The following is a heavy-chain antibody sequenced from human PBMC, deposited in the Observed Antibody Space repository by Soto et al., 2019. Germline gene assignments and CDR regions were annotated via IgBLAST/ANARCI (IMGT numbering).Heavy chain of an antibody. J-gene: IGHJ5*02. V-gene: IGHV3-23*01. CDR1: GFTFSSYA. CDR2: ISGSGGST. D-gene: IGHD3-22*01. Sequence: GGSLRLSCAASGFTFSSYAMSWVRQAPGKGLEWVSAISGSGGSTYYADSVKGRFTISRGNSKNTLYLQMNSLRAEDTAVYYCAKDSRVAAYYDSSGYPRSWFDPWGQGTLVTVSS. CDR3: AKDSRVAAYYDSSGYPRSWFDP.